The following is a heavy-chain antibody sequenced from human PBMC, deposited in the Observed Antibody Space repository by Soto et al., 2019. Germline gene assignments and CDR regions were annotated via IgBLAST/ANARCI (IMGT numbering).Heavy chain of an antibody. J-gene: IGHJ4*02. D-gene: IGHD6-19*01. CDR1: GGSFSGYY. CDR2: INHSGST. V-gene: IGHV4-34*01. Sequence: SETLSLTCAVYGGSFSGYYWSWIRQPPGKGLEWIGEINHSGSTNYNPSLESRVTMSVDTSKNQFSLKLSSVTAADTAVYYCARGDISGWYFDYWGQGTPVTVS. CDR3: ARGDISGWYFDY.